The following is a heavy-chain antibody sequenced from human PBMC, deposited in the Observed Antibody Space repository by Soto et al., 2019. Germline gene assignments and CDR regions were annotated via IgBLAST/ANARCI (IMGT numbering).Heavy chain of an antibody. CDR1: GFSLSTSGVG. CDR3: AHRHLWADTFDI. J-gene: IGHJ3*02. D-gene: IGHD7-27*01. V-gene: IGHV2-5*02. CDR2: IYWDDDK. Sequence: QITLKESGPTLVKPTQTLTLTCTFSGFSLSTSGVGVGWIRQPPGKALAWLALIYWDDDKRNSPSLKSRLTITHKTSNNQVVLPLTPMDPVDTATYTCAHRHLWADTFDIWGQGTMVPVSS.